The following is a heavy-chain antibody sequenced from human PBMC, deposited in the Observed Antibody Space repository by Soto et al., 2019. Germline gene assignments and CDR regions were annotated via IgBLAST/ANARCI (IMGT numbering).Heavy chain of an antibody. CDR3: APRRDGYNCFDY. CDR1: GFTFSSYA. CDR2: ITGSAGYT. D-gene: IGHD5-12*01. Sequence: EVQLLESGGGLVQPGGSLRLSCAASGFTFSSYAMSWVRQAPGKWLEWVSTITGSAGYTYYADSVKGRFTISRDNSKNTLYLQMNSLRAEDTAVYYCAPRRDGYNCFDYWVQGTLVTVSS. J-gene: IGHJ4*02. V-gene: IGHV3-23*01.